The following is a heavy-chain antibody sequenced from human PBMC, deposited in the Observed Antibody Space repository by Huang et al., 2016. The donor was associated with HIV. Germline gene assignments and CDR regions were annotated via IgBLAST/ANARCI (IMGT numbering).Heavy chain of an antibody. CDR1: GGSISSGNYY. J-gene: IGHJ3*02. Sequence: QVQLQESGPGLVKPSQTLSLSCSVSGGSISSGNYYWSWIRQPAGKGLEWIWHIYTSGTTIYNSSLKSRVTISVATSKNQFSLKLSSVTAADTAVYYCARLTGYSTFDIWGHGTVVTVSS. CDR3: ARLTGYSTFDI. V-gene: IGHV4-61*09. D-gene: IGHD3-9*01. CDR2: IYTSGTT.